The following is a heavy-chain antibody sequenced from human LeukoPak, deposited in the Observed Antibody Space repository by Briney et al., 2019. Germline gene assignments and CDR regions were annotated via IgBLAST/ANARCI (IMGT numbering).Heavy chain of an antibody. V-gene: IGHV1-18*01. J-gene: IGHJ5*02. CDR1: GYTFSTYG. CDR2: ISGSTGST. CDR3: ARVGRDCSDINCYWADWFDP. Sequence: ASVKVSCKASGYTFSTYGITWVREAPGQGPEWLGWISGSTGSTHYTQAVQDRVTMTTDTSTATAYMELRSLRSDDTAIYYCARVGRDCSDINCYWADWFDPWGQGTLVIVSS. D-gene: IGHD2-2*01.